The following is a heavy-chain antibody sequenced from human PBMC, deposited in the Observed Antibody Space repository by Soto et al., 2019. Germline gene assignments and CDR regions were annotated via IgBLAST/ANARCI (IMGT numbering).Heavy chain of an antibody. V-gene: IGHV4-34*01. Sequence: QVQLQQWGAGLLKPSETLSLTCAVYGGSFSGYYWSWIRQPPGKGLEWIGEINHSGSTNYNPSLNGRVTISVDTSKNQFSRKLSSVTAADTAVYYCARGPHILTGYYPFRNYWGQGTLVPVSS. D-gene: IGHD3-9*01. CDR2: INHSGST. CDR1: GGSFSGYY. CDR3: ARGPHILTGYYPFRNY. J-gene: IGHJ4*02.